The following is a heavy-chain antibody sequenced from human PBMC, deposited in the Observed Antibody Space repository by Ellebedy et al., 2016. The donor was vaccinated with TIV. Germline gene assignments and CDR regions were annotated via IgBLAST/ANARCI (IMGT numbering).Heavy chain of an antibody. CDR1: GFTFDDYA. CDR2: ISWNSGSI. D-gene: IGHD3-10*01. Sequence: GGSLRLSCAASGFTFDDYAMHWVRQAPGKGLEWVSGISWNSGSIGYADSVKGRFTISRDNAKNSVYLQMNSLRAEDTALYYCAKAKGKGEGVVDAFEIWGQGTMVTVSS. J-gene: IGHJ3*02. V-gene: IGHV3-9*01. CDR3: AKAKGKGEGVVDAFEI.